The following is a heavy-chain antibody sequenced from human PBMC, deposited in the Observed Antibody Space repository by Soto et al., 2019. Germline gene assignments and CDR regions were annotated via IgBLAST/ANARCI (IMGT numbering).Heavy chain of an antibody. CDR3: ARKGIQLWPNGNYYYYYGMDV. CDR1: GGTFSSYA. CDR2: IIPIFGTA. V-gene: IGHV1-69*12. J-gene: IGHJ6*02. Sequence: QVQLVQSGAEVKKPGSSVKVSCKASGGTFSSYAISWVRQAPGQGLEWMGGIIPIFGTANYAQKFQGRVTITADESTSTAYMELSSLRSEDTAVYYCARKGIQLWPNGNYYYYYGMDVWGQGTTVTVSS. D-gene: IGHD5-18*01.